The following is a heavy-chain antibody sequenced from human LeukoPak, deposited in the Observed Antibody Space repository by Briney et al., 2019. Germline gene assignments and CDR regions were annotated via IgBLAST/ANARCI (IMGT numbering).Heavy chain of an antibody. CDR3: ARTFGPYYFDY. CDR1: GYTFTKYT. CDR2: IVPLFGTA. D-gene: IGHD3/OR15-3a*01. J-gene: IGHJ4*02. V-gene: IGHV1-69*13. Sequence: VASVKVSCKASGYTFTKYTVHWVRQAPGQGLEWMGGIVPLFGTASYAENFQGRITLTAEDESTTTVYMELSSLTSEDTAVYFCARTFGPYYFDYWGQGTLVTVSS.